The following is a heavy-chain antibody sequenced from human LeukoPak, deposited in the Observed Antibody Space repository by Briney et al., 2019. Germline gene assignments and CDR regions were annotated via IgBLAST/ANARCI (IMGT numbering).Heavy chain of an antibody. CDR2: IYYSGST. CDR1: GGSISSNSYY. D-gene: IGHD5-18*01. J-gene: IGHJ6*02. V-gene: IGHV4-39*07. CDR3: AGESVTAGSYYYYYGMDV. Sequence: SETLSLTCTVSGGSISSNSYYWGWIRQPPGKGLEWIGSIYYSGSTYYNPSLKSRVTISVDTSKNQFSLKLSSVTAADTAVYYCAGESVTAGSYYYYYGMDVWGQGTTVTVSS.